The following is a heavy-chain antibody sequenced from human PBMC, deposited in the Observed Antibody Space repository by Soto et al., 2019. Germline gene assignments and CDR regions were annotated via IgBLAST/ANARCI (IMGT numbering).Heavy chain of an antibody. D-gene: IGHD3-3*01. CDR1: GFSLSTHTVG. V-gene: IGHV2-5*02. CDR2: IYWDEDK. Sequence: SGPTLVNPTQTLTLTCTFSGFSLSTHTVGVAWIRQPPGKALEWLALIYWDEDKRYSPSLKNRLTITKDTSKNQVVLTMTNMDPVDTATYYCAHTVPSDFGGYNFEFWGQRIVVIVS. CDR3: AHTVPSDFGGYNFEF. J-gene: IGHJ4*02.